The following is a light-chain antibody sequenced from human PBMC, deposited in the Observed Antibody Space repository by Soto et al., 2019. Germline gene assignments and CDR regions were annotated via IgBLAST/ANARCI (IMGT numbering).Light chain of an antibody. Sequence: QSVLTQPASAFGSPGHSVTISCTGTSSDVGGYNYVSWYQQHPGKAPKLMIFEVSKRPSGVPDRFSGSKSGTTASLTVSGLQAEDEADYYCSSYAGGNDYVFGTGTKVTVL. V-gene: IGLV2-8*01. CDR2: EVS. CDR1: SSDVGGYNY. CDR3: SSYAGGNDYV. J-gene: IGLJ1*01.